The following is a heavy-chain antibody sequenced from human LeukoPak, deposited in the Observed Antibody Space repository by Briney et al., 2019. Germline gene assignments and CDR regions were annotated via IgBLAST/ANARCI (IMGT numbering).Heavy chain of an antibody. Sequence: ASVKVSCKASGYTFTGYYMHWVRQAPGQEFEWMGWLSPNSGDTKFAQKFQGRVTMTGDTSISTAYMELSNLRSDDTAVYYCARATDISSWYLAYWGQGTLVTVSS. J-gene: IGHJ4*02. CDR2: LSPNSGDT. D-gene: IGHD6-13*01. V-gene: IGHV1-2*02. CDR3: ARATDISSWYLAY. CDR1: GYTFTGYY.